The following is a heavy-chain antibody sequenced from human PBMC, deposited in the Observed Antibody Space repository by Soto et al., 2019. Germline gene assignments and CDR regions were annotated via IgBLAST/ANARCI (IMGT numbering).Heavy chain of an antibody. CDR2: IVVGSGNT. Sequence: SVKVSCKASGFTFTSSAVQWVRQARGQRLEWIGWIVVGSGNTNYAQKFQERVTITRDMSTSTVYMELSSLRSEDTAVYYCASALDSSGYSLFDYWGQGTLVTVSS. D-gene: IGHD3-22*01. CDR1: GFTFTSSA. V-gene: IGHV1-58*01. J-gene: IGHJ4*02. CDR3: ASALDSSGYSLFDY.